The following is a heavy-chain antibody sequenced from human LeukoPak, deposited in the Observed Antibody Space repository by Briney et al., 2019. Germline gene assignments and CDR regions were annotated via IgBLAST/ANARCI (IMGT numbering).Heavy chain of an antibody. CDR2: IYYSGST. D-gene: IGHD5-24*01. CDR1: GGSISSGGYY. V-gene: IGHV4-31*03. CDR3: ARVGVEMATNVLDY. J-gene: IGHJ4*02. Sequence: SQTLSLTCTVSGGSISSGGYYWSWIRQHPGKGLEWIGYIYYSGSTYYNPSLKSRVTISVDTSKNQFSLKLSSVTAADTAVYYCARVGVEMATNVLDYWGQGTLVTVSS.